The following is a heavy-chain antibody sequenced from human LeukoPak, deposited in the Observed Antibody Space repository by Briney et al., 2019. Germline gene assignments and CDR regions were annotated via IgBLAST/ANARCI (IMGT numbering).Heavy chain of an antibody. CDR1: GYSFSTYW. CDR3: ARHSEYYYGSTTPSGFDP. J-gene: IGHJ5*02. D-gene: IGHD3-10*01. V-gene: IGHV5-51*01. Sequence: GESLKISCQGSGYSFSTYWIGWVRQMPGKGLAWMGIIYPGDSDTRYSPSFQGQVTISADKSISAAYLQWRSLKTSDTAMYYCARHSEYYYGSTTPSGFDPWGQGTLVTVSS. CDR2: IYPGDSDT.